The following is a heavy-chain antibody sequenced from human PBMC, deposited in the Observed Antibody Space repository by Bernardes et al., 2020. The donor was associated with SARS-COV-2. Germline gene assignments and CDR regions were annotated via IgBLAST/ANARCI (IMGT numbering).Heavy chain of an antibody. Sequence: GGSLRLSCAASGFTFSSYAMSWVRQAPGKGLEWVSAISGSGGSTYYADSVKGRFTISRDNSKNTLYLQMNSLRAEDTAVYYCAKVSTEANYYDSSGYYSWGQGTLVTVSS. CDR1: GFTFSSYA. V-gene: IGHV3-23*01. CDR2: ISGSGGST. J-gene: IGHJ4*02. D-gene: IGHD3-22*01. CDR3: AKVSTEANYYDSSGYYS.